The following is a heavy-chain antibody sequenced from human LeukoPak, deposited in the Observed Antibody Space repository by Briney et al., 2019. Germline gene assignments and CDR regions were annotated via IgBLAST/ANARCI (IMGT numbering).Heavy chain of an antibody. V-gene: IGHV1-8*03. Sequence: ASVKVSCKASGYTFSTYDISWTRQATGQGLEWMGWMSSSSGNIGFAQKFQGRLTITGNTSTSTAYLELSGLTSEDTAVYYCARFQSPKYDFVWGSYRPYYSYHFMDVWGKGTTVTVSS. J-gene: IGHJ6*03. CDR1: GYTFSTYD. CDR2: MSSSSGNI. D-gene: IGHD3-16*02. CDR3: ARFQSPKYDFVWGSYRPYYSYHFMDV.